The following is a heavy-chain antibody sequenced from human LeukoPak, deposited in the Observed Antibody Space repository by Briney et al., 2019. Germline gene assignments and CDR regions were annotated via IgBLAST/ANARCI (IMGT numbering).Heavy chain of an antibody. V-gene: IGHV3-53*01. J-gene: IGHJ3*02. Sequence: AGGSLRLSCAASGFTFSSYSMNWVRQAPGKGLEWVSVIYSGGSAYYADSVKGRFTISRDNSKNTVYLQMNSLRVEDTAVYYCARGWVVATGGFDIWGQGSLVTVSS. CDR1: GFTFSSYS. D-gene: IGHD2-8*02. CDR3: ARGWVVATGGFDI. CDR2: IYSGGSA.